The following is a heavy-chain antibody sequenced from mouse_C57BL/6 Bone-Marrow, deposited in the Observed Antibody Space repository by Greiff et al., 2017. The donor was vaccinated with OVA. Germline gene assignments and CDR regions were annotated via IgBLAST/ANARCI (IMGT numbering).Heavy chain of an antibody. Sequence: VQLQQPGAELVKPGASVKMSCKASGYTFTSYWITWVKQRPGQGLEWIGDIYPGSGSTNYNEKFKSKATLTVDTSSSTAYMQLSSLTSEDSAVYYCARSPYGSSYVGWYFDVWGTGTTVTVSS. V-gene: IGHV1-55*01. CDR2: IYPGSGST. J-gene: IGHJ1*03. D-gene: IGHD1-1*01. CDR3: ARSPYGSSYVGWYFDV. CDR1: GYTFTSYW.